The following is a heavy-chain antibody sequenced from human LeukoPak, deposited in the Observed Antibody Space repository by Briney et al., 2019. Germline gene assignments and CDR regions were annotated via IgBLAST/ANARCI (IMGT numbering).Heavy chain of an antibody. Sequence: PGGSLRLSCAASGFTFSNYAMSWFRQAPGKGLEWVSTIGRSGVDTYYADSVKGRFTISKDSSKSTLQMNSLRAEDTAVYYCVRHSGGVYGSSDSWGQGTLVTVSS. J-gene: IGHJ4*02. D-gene: IGHD1-1*01. CDR2: IGRSGVDT. CDR1: GFTFSNYA. V-gene: IGHV3-23*01. CDR3: VRHSGGVYGSSDS.